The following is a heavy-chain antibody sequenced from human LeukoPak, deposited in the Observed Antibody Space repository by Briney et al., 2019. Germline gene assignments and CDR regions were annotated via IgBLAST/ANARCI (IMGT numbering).Heavy chain of an antibody. CDR1: GFTFSSHS. CDR3: ARDVGCSSTSCYAIFDY. D-gene: IGHD2-2*01. CDR2: ISSSSSYI. J-gene: IGHJ4*02. Sequence: GGSLRLSCAASGFTFSSHSMNWVRQAPGKGLEWVSSISSSSSYIYYADSVKGRFTISRDNAKNSLYLQMNSLRAEDTAVYYCARDVGCSSTSCYAIFDYWGQGTLVTVSS. V-gene: IGHV3-21*01.